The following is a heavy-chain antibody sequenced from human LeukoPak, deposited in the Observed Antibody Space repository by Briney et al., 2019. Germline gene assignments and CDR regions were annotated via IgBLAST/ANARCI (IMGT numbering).Heavy chain of an antibody. Sequence: GASVKVPCKASGGTFSSYAISWVRQAPGQGLEWMGGIIPIFGTANYAQKFQGRVTMAEDTSTDTAYMELSSLRSEDTAVYYCATSWSGSYANYWGQGTLVTISS. V-gene: IGHV1-69*06. D-gene: IGHD1-26*01. CDR3: ATSWSGSYANY. CDR2: IIPIFGTA. CDR1: GGTFSSYA. J-gene: IGHJ4*02.